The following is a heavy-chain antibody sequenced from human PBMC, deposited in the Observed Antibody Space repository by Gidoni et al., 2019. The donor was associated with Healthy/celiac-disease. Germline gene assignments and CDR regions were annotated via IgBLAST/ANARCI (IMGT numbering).Heavy chain of an antibody. CDR3: ASDQGAADAHFDS. V-gene: IGHV3-33*01. CDR2: RWYDGSNQ. Sequence: QVQLVASGGGGVQPGRSLRLSCAASGFTVRCYGMHWVRQAPGKGLEWVAVRWYDGSNQYYAGPVKGRFTISRDNSKNTLYLQMNSLRAEDTAVYYWASDQGAADAHFDSWGQGTLVTVSS. D-gene: IGHD6-13*01. CDR1: GFTVRCYG. J-gene: IGHJ4*02.